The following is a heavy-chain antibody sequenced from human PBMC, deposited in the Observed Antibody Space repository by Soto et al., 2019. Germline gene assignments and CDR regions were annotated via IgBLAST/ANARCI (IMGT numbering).Heavy chain of an antibody. V-gene: IGHV1-2*04. D-gene: IGHD2-15*01. Sequence: QVQLVQSGAEVKNPGASVKVSCKASGYTFTGYYMHWVRQAPGQGLVWMGWINPNSVGTNYAQQFQGWVTITRDTSISTAYMEVSRLRSGAKAVDYCARALQGGGKEGYYYYGMDVWGQGTTVTVAS. CDR1: GYTFTGYY. CDR3: ARALQGGGKEGYYYYGMDV. CDR2: INPNSVGT. J-gene: IGHJ6*02.